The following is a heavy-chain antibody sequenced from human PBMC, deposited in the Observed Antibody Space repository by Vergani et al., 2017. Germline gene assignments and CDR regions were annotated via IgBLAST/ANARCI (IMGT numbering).Heavy chain of an antibody. V-gene: IGHV4-31*03. D-gene: IGHD2-2*01. CDR3: ARVQAAIPFYYYYYMDV. Sequence: QVQLHESGPGLVKPSQTLYLTCTVSGGSISSGGYYLSWIRPPPGKGLEWIGYIYYSGGTYYNPSLKSRVTLSVDTSKNQFSLKLSSVTAEDTAVYYCARVQAAIPFYYYYYMDVWGKGTTVTVSS. CDR1: GGSISSGGYY. CDR2: IYYSGGT. J-gene: IGHJ6*03.